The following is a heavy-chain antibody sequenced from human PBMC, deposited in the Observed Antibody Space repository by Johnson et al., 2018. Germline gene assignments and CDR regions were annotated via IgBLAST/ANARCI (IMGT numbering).Heavy chain of an antibody. CDR2: ISWNSGRI. CDR1: GFIFDDYA. Sequence: EVQLVESGGDLVQPGRSLRLFCAASGFIFDDYAMHWVRQAPGKGLEWVSGISWNSGRIGYADSVKGRFTISRDNAKNSLYLQMNSLRAEDTAVYQCAGVGLCLLYSYDNSEEWSLLQGFDIWGQGTVVTVSS. D-gene: IGHD3-22*01. V-gene: IGHV3-9*01. J-gene: IGHJ3*02. CDR3: AGVGLCLLYSYDNSEEWSLLQGFDI.